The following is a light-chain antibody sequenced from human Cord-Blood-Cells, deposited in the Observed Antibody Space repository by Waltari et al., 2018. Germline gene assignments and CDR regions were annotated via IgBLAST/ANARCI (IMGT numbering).Light chain of an antibody. CDR2: DAS. Sequence: EIVLTQSPATLSLSPGDRATLSCRASQRVSSYLAWYQQNPGQAPRLLIYDASNRATGIPARFSGSGSETDFTLTISSLEPEDFAVYYCQQRKTFGQGTKVEIK. V-gene: IGKV3-11*01. CDR1: QRVSSY. J-gene: IGKJ1*01. CDR3: QQRKT.